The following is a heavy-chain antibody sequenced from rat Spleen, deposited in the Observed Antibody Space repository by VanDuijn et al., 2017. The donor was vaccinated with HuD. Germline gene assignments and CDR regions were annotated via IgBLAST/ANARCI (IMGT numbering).Heavy chain of an antibody. CDR1: GFTFSDYY. V-gene: IGHV5-25*01. CDR2: ITTGGAIT. Sequence: EVQLVESDGGLVQPGRSLKLSCAASGFTFSDYYMAWVRQAPTKGLEWVASITTGGAITSYRDSVKGRFTISRDTAKSTLYLQMDSLRSEDTATYYCARTCNTDYFDYWGQGVMVTVSS. CDR3: ARTCNTDYFDY. D-gene: IGHD4-1*01. J-gene: IGHJ2*01.